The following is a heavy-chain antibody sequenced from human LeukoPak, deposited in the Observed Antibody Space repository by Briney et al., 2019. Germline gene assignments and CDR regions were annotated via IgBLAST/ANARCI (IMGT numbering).Heavy chain of an antibody. V-gene: IGHV1-46*01. Sequence: ASVKVSCKASGYTFTSYYMHWVRQAPGQGLEWMGIINPSGGSTSYAQKFQGRVTMTTDTSTSTAYMELRSLRSDDTAVYYCARGGTYYEWYFDYWGQGTLVTVSS. D-gene: IGHD1-26*01. CDR1: GYTFTSYY. CDR3: ARGGTYYEWYFDY. CDR2: INPSGGST. J-gene: IGHJ4*02.